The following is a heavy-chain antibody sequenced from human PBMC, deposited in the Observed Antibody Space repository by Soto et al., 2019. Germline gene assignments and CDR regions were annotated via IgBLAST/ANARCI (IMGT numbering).Heavy chain of an antibody. Sequence: EVQLVESGGGLVKPGGSLRLSCAASGFTFSSYSMNWVRQAPGKGLEWVSSISSSSSYIYYADSVKGRFTISRDNXKXSXXMQMNSLRAEDTAVYYCARDGLYGSGSYSRPDLDYWGQGTLVTVSS. V-gene: IGHV3-21*01. CDR2: ISSSSSYI. CDR3: ARDGLYGSGSYSRPDLDY. D-gene: IGHD3-10*01. J-gene: IGHJ4*02. CDR1: GFTFSSYS.